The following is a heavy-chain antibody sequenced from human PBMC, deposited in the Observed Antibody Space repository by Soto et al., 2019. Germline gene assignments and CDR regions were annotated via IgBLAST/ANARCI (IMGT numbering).Heavy chain of an antibody. CDR2: IYYSGST. V-gene: IGHV4-59*01. CDR3: ARASYGDYYYYGMDV. J-gene: IGHJ6*02. D-gene: IGHD4-17*01. Sequence: KTPHIPRTVYGGSISSYYMSWIRQPPGKGLEWIGYIYYSGSTNYNPSLKSRVTISVDTSKNQFSLKLSSVTAADTAVYYCARASYGDYYYYGMDVWGQGTTVTVS. CDR1: GGSISSYY.